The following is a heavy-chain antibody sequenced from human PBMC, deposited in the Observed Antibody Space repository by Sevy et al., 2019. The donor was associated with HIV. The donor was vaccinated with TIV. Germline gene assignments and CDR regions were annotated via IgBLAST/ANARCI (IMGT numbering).Heavy chain of an antibody. J-gene: IGHJ6*02. CDR1: GGSISSGDYY. CDR3: ARVCSGGSCYSDYYYYYGMDV. Sequence: SETLSLTCTVSGGSISSGDYYWSWIRQPPGKGLEWIGYIYYSGSTYYNPSLKSRVTISVDTSKNQFSLKLSSVTAAETAVYYCARVCSGGSCYSDYYYYYGMDVWGQGTTVTVSS. D-gene: IGHD2-15*01. V-gene: IGHV4-30-4*01. CDR2: IYYSGST.